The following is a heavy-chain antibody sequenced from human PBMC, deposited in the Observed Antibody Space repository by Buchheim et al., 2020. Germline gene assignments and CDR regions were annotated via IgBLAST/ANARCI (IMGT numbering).Heavy chain of an antibody. CDR3: ARVERCSGGSCSTSQIDY. V-gene: IGHV4-34*01. Sequence: QVQLQQWGAGLLKPSETLSLTCAVYGGSFSGYYWSWIRQPPGKGLEWIGEINHSGSTNYNPSLKSRVTISVDTSKNQFSLQLSSVTAADTAVYYCARVERCSGGSCSTSQIDYWGQGTL. D-gene: IGHD2-15*01. CDR2: INHSGST. CDR1: GGSFSGYY. J-gene: IGHJ4*02.